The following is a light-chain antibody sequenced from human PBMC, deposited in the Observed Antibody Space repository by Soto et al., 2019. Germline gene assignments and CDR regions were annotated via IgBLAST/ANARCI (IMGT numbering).Light chain of an antibody. CDR1: SSDVGSYNL. J-gene: IGLJ2*01. CDR2: EGS. Sequence: QSALTQPASVSGSPGQSITISCTGTSSDVGSYNLLSWYQQHPGKAPKLMIYEGSKRLSGVSNRFSGSKSGNTASLTISGLQAEDEADYYCCSYAGSSTWVFGGGTQLTVL. V-gene: IGLV2-23*01. CDR3: CSYAGSSTWV.